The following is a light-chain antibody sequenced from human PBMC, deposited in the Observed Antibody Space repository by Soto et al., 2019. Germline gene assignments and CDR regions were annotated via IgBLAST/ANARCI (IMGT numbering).Light chain of an antibody. J-gene: IGKJ1*01. Sequence: EIVLTQPPGTLSLSPGERAALSCRASQSVSNNYLAWYQQKPGQAPRLLIYGASSRATGIPDRFSGSGSGTDFTLTISRLEPEDFAVYYCQHSWTFGQGTKVEIK. V-gene: IGKV3-20*01. CDR3: QHSWT. CDR1: QSVSNNY. CDR2: GAS.